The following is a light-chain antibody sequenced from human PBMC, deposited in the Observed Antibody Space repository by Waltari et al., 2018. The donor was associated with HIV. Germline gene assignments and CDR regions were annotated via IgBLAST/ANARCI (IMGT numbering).Light chain of an antibody. Sequence: DIKMTQPPSSVSASVGDRGTITCRASQDIGKWLAWYQQRPGEVPKLLISGESRLQSGVPPRFSGSGFGTDFTLTISSLQPEDFATYFCQQAHSFPLTFGQGTKVEIK. CDR3: QQAHSFPLT. J-gene: IGKJ1*01. CDR2: GES. V-gene: IGKV1-12*01. CDR1: QDIGKW.